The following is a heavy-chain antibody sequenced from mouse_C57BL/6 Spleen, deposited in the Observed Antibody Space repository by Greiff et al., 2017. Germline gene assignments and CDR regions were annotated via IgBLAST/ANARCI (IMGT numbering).Heavy chain of an antibody. CDR1: GYTFTDYN. Sequence: DVQLQQSGPELVKPGASVKMSCKASGYTFTDYNMHWVKQSHGKSLEWIGYINPNNGGTSYNQKFKGKATLTVNKSSSTAYMELRSLTSEDSAVYYCARKAMVTTRAWFAYWGQGTLVTVSA. CDR2: INPNNGGT. CDR3: ARKAMVTTRAWFAY. J-gene: IGHJ3*01. V-gene: IGHV1-22*01. D-gene: IGHD2-2*01.